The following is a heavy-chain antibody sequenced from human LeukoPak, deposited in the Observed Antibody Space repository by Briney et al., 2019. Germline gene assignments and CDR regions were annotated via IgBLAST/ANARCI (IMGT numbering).Heavy chain of an antibody. CDR1: GGSISSSSYY. Sequence: SETLSLTCTVSGGSISSSSYYWGWIRQPPGKGLEWIGSIYYSGSTYYNPSLKSRVTISVDTSKNQFSLKLSSVTAADTAVYYCARCTNGNGDYWGQGTLVTVSS. D-gene: IGHD2-8*01. CDR2: IYYSGST. V-gene: IGHV4-39*01. J-gene: IGHJ4*02. CDR3: ARCTNGNGDY.